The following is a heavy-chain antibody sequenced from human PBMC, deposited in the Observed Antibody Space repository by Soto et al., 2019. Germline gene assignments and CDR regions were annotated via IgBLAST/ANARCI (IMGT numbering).Heavy chain of an antibody. CDR3: ARDHNSGYDYVHVWVYGIDV. Sequence: SGKFSCKASGGTFSSYAISWVRQAPGQGPEWMGGIIPIFGTANYAQKFQGRVTITADESTSTAYMELSSLRSEDTAVYYCARDHNSGYDYVHVWVYGIDVCGERTTVPVS. CDR2: IIPIFGTA. J-gene: IGHJ6*02. CDR1: GGTFSSYA. D-gene: IGHD5-12*01. V-gene: IGHV1-69*13.